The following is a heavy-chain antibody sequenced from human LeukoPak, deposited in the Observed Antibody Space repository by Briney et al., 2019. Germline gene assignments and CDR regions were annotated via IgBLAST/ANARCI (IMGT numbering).Heavy chain of an antibody. D-gene: IGHD5-12*01. CDR2: ISSSGSGT. V-gene: IGHV3-23*01. Sequence: GGSLRLSCAASGFPFSSFPMSWVRQAPGKGLEWVSGISSSGSGTYYTDSVKGRFTISRDSSKKTVYLQMNSLRSEDTAVYYCARGKSGYDWDYWGQGTLVSVSS. J-gene: IGHJ4*02. CDR1: GFPFSSFP. CDR3: ARGKSGYDWDY.